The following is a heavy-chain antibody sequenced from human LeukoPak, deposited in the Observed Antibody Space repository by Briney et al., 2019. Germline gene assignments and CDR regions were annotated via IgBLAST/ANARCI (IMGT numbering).Heavy chain of an antibody. CDR1: GGSFSGYY. D-gene: IGHD3-16*02. V-gene: IGHV4-34*01. CDR3: AFGGVIGPDY. Sequence: SETLSLTCAVYGGSFSGYYWSWIRQPPGKGLEWIGEINHSGSTNYNPSLKSRVTISLDTSKNQFSLKLSSVTAADTAVYYCAFGGVIGPDYWGQGTQVTVSS. J-gene: IGHJ4*02. CDR2: INHSGST.